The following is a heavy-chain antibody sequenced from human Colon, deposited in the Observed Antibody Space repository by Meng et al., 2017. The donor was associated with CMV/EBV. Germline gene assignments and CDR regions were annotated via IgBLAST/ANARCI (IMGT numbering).Heavy chain of an antibody. V-gene: IGHV4-34*01. CDR1: LSGYR. Sequence: LSGYRWNRRRQPAGRGLGWVGDITHDGMTKCYRSRRSRLTISGDTSENQFSLRLRSVTAADTAVYYWARQIWGGSLYDRFDPWGQGTLVTVSS. CDR3: ARQIWGGSLYDRFDP. D-gene: IGHD3-3*01. CDR2: ITHDGMT. J-gene: IGHJ5*02.